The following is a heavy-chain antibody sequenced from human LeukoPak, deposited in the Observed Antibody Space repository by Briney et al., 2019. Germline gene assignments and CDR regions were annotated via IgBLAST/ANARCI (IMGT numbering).Heavy chain of an antibody. CDR2: IYYSGST. V-gene: IGHV4-30-4*01. D-gene: IGHD5-18*01. CDR1: GGSISSGDYY. CDR3: ARGRSGGYSYGYHPDYFDY. Sequence: SQTLSLTCTVSGGSISSGDYYWSWIRQPPGKGLEWIGYIYYSGSTYYNPSLKSRVTISVNTSKNQFSLKLSSVTAADTAVYYCARGRSGGYSYGYHPDYFDYRGQGTLVTVSS. J-gene: IGHJ4*02.